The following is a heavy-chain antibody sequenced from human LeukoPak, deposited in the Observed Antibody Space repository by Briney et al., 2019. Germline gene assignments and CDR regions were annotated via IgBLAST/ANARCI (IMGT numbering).Heavy chain of an antibody. D-gene: IGHD5-24*01. CDR2: IIPIFGTA. J-gene: IGHJ5*02. Sequence: IXXXXXXXGQGVEXXVGIIPIFGTANYAQKFQGRVTITTDESTSTAYMELSSLRSEDTAVYYCARGGDGYNYWFDPWGQGTLVTVSS. V-gene: IGHV1-69*05. CDR3: ARGGDGYNYWFDP.